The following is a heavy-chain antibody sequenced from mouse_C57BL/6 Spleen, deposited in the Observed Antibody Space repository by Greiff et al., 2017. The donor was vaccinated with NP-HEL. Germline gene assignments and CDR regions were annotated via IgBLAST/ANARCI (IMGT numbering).Heavy chain of an antibody. Sequence: VQLQQPGAELVKPGASVKLSCKASGYTFTSYWMHWVKQRPGQGLEWIGMIHPNSGSTNYNEKFKSKATLTVDKSSSTAYMQLSSLTSEDSAVYYCARETTVVHWYFDVWGTGTTVTVSA. D-gene: IGHD1-1*01. V-gene: IGHV1-64*01. J-gene: IGHJ1*03. CDR3: ARETTVVHWYFDV. CDR1: GYTFTSYW. CDR2: IHPNSGST.